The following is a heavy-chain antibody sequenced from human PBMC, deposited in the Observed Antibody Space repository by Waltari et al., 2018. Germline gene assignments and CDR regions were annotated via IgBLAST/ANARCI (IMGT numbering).Heavy chain of an antibody. D-gene: IGHD2-15*01. CDR3: ASEGVAADYYYGMDV. CDR2: ISSRSSYI. Sequence: EVQLVESGGGLVKPGGSLRLSCAASGFTFSSYSMNWVRQAPGKGLEWVSSISSRSSYIYYADSVKGRFTIPRDNAKNSLYLQMNSLRAEDTAVYYCASEGVAADYYYGMDVWGQGTTVTVSS. J-gene: IGHJ6*02. CDR1: GFTFSSYS. V-gene: IGHV3-21*01.